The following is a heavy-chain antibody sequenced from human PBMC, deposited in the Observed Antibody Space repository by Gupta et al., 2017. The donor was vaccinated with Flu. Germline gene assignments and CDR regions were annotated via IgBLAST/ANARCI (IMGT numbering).Heavy chain of an antibody. CDR1: GFSLSTSGVG. V-gene: IGHV2-5*02. CDR3: AHRQHMNQEGDYYYGMDV. D-gene: IGHD2-2*01. CDR2: IYWDDDK. Sequence: QITLKESGPTLVKPTQTLTLTCTFSGFSLSTSGVGVGWIRQPPGKALEWLALIYWDDDKRYSPSLKSRLTITKDTSKNQVVLTMTNMDPVDTATYYCAHRQHMNQEGDYYYGMDVWGPGTTVTVSS. J-gene: IGHJ6*02.